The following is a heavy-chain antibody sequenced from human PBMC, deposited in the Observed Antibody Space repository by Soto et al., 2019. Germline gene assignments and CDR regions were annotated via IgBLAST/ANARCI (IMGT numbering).Heavy chain of an antibody. CDR3: AAYSSSLPDAFDI. Sequence: QVQLVQSGAEVKKPGSSVKVSCKASGGTFSSYAISWVRQAPGQGLDGMGGLIPILGTANHAQKCQGRVTXTXDXXPSTAYMELSSLRSEDTAVYYCAAYSSSLPDAFDIWGQGTMVTVSS. CDR2: LIPILGTA. V-gene: IGHV1-69*05. CDR1: GGTFSSYA. D-gene: IGHD6-6*01. J-gene: IGHJ3*02.